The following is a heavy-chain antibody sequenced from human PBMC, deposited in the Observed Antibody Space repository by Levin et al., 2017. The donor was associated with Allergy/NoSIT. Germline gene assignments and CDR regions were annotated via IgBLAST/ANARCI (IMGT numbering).Heavy chain of an antibody. CDR3: ASAQAPVAVPDY. Sequence: AASVKVSCAASGFTFTSYRIYWVRQGPGKGLEWVSSIDRSGNNINYADSVKGRFTISRDNAKNSLSLQMNSLRVEDTAVYYCASAQAPVAVPDYSCPGTLVTVSS. D-gene: IGHD2-2*01. CDR1: GFTFTSYR. J-gene: IGHJ4*02. CDR2: IDRSGNNI. V-gene: IGHV3-21*01.